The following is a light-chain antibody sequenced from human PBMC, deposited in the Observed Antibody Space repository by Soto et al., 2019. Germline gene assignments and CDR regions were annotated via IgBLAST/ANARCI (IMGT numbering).Light chain of an antibody. CDR1: SSDVGGYNY. CDR3: SSYGSTSTRYV. J-gene: IGLJ1*01. V-gene: IGLV2-14*01. CDR2: EVS. Sequence: QSALTQPASVSGSPGQSITISCTGTSSDVGGYNYVSWYQQHPGKAPKLMIYEVSNRPSGVSNRFSGSKSDNTASLTISGLQAEDEGDYFCSSYGSTSTRYVFGTGTKLT.